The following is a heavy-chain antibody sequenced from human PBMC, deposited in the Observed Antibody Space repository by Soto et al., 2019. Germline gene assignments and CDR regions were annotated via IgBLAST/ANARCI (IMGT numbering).Heavy chain of an antibody. CDR1: GVSIDNY. D-gene: IGHD3-22*01. CDR3: ARLGGYYQSLDT. J-gene: IGHJ5*02. CDR2: VYYTGTT. V-gene: IGHV4-59*08. Sequence: SETLSLTCTVSGVSIDNYWTWIRQPPGKGLEWIGYVYYTGTTTYSPSLKSRVTISVDTSMNQISLKLSSVTAADTAFYYCARLGGYYQSLDTWGQGTLVTVSS.